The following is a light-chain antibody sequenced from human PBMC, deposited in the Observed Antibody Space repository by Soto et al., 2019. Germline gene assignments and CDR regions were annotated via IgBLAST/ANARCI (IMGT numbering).Light chain of an antibody. J-gene: IGKJ3*01. Sequence: EIVMTQSPVTLSVSPGERATLSFTASQSVNNNVAWYQQKPGHTPRLLILSASIGATGTPARFSGSGSGSDFTLTISSLQSEDFAVYYCQQYNKWPLTFGPGTKVDIK. CDR2: SAS. CDR3: QQYNKWPLT. V-gene: IGKV3-15*01. CDR1: QSVNNN.